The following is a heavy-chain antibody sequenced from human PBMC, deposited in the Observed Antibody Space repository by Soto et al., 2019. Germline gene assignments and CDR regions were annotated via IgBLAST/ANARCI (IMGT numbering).Heavy chain of an antibody. CDR2: FDPEDGET. J-gene: IGHJ4*02. Sequence: ASVKVSCKVSGYTLTELSMHWVRQAPGKGLEWMGGFDPEDGETIYAQKFQGRVTMTEDTSTDTAYMELSSLRSEDTAVYYCATGDRYGEDTIPDYWGQGTLVTVSS. D-gene: IGHD4-17*01. CDR1: GYTLTELS. CDR3: ATGDRYGEDTIPDY. V-gene: IGHV1-24*01.